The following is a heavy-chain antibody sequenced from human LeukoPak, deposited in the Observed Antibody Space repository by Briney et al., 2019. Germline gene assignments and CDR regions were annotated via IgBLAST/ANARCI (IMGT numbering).Heavy chain of an antibody. CDR1: GFSFSSFA. CDR2: VSGGGAYT. V-gene: IGHV3-23*01. D-gene: IGHD2-8*01. CDR3: AKRITVSAGYHLDS. J-gene: IGHJ4*02. Sequence: GGSLRLSCVGSGFSFSSFAMSWVRQAPGKGLEWVSGVSGGGAYTYYADSVKGRFTVSRDDSKSMHFLQMNSLRPEDTALYFCAKRITVSAGYHLDSWGQGTLVTVSS.